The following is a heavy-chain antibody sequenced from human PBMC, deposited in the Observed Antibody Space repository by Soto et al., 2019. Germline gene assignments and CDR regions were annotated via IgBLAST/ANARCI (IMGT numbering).Heavy chain of an antibody. V-gene: IGHV2-5*04. CDR1: GFPLSSSGVG. CDR2: IYWNDDN. J-gene: IGHJ4*02. D-gene: IGHD2-21*02. Sequence: QITLKEAGPTLVKPTQTLTVTCTFSGFPLSSSGVGVGWVRQPPGKALEWLALIYWNDDNRYNPSLRTRLSITKDTSKNQVVLTMTNMGPVDAGTYYCVNSAYGGPDCYSQFDFWGQGTLVTVSS. CDR3: VNSAYGGPDCYSQFDF.